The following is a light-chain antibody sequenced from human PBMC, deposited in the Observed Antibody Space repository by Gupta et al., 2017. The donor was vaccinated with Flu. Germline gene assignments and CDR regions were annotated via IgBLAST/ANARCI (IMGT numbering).Light chain of an antibody. J-gene: IGKJ5*01. CDR1: QSISSY. CDR2: AAS. Sequence: PSSLSASVGDRVTITCRASQSISSYLNWYQHKLGKAPKLLIYAASSLQSGVPSKFSGSGSGTDFTLTISSLQPGDFATYYCQQSYSIPNTFGQGTRLEIK. CDR3: QQSYSIPNT. V-gene: IGKV1-39*01.